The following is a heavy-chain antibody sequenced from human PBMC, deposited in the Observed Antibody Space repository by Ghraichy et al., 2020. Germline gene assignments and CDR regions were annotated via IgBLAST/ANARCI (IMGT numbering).Heavy chain of an antibody. V-gene: IGHV3-23*01. CDR3: AKDLTFGAAAGYYFDY. Sequence: ETLSLTCAASGFTFSSYAMSWVRQAPGKGLEWVSAISGSGGSTYYADSVKGRFTISRDNSKNTLYLQMNSLRAEDTAVYYCAKDLTFGAAAGYYFDYWGQGTLVTVSS. D-gene: IGHD6-13*01. J-gene: IGHJ4*02. CDR2: ISGSGGST. CDR1: GFTFSSYA.